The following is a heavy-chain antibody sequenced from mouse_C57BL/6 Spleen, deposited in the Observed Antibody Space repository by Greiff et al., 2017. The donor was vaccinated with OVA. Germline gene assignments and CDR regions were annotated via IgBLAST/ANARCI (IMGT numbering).Heavy chain of an antibody. V-gene: IGHV1-72*01. CDR3: AREDYDGYYYAMDY. CDR1: GYTFTSYW. J-gene: IGHJ4*01. CDR2: IDPNSGGT. Sequence: QVHVKQPGAELVKPGASVKLSCKASGYTFTSYWMHWVKQRPGRGLEWIGRIDPNSGGTKYNEKFKGKATLTVDKPSSTAYMQLSSLTSEDSAVYYGAREDYDGYYYAMDYWGQGTSVTVSS. D-gene: IGHD2-4*01.